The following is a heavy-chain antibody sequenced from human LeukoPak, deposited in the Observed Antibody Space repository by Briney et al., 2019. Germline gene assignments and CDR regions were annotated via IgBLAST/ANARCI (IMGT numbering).Heavy chain of an antibody. D-gene: IGHD3-22*01. J-gene: IGHJ4*02. CDR1: GGSISSSSYY. CDR2: IYYSGST. V-gene: IGHV4-61*05. CDR3: ARSYYYDSSGQLY. Sequence: SETLSLTCTVSGGSISSSSYYWGWIRQPPGKGLEWIGYIYYSGSTNANPSLKSRVTISVDTSNNQFSLKLSSVTAADTAVYYCARSYYYDSSGQLYWGQETLVTVSS.